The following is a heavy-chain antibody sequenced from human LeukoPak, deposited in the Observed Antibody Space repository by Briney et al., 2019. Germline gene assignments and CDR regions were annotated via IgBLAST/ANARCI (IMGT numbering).Heavy chain of an antibody. CDR1: GFTFSSYA. CDR3: ARERGGSYPFDY. V-gene: IGHV3-30*04. CDR2: ISYDGSNK. Sequence: GSLRLSCAASGFTFSSYAMHWVRQAPGKGLEWVAVISYDGSNKYYADSVKGRFTISRDNSKNTLYLQMNSLRAEDTAVYYCARERGGSYPFDYWGQGTLVTVSS. J-gene: IGHJ4*02. D-gene: IGHD1-26*01.